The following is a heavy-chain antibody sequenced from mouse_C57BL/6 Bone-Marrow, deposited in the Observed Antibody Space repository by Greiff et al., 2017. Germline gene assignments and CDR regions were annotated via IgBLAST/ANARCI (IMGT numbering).Heavy chain of an antibody. CDR3: ARYTAYFDY. J-gene: IGHJ2*01. CDR2: IRNKANGYTT. Sequence: EVKLMESGGGLVQPGGSLSLSCAASGFTFTDYYMSWVRQPPGKALEWLGFIRNKANGYTTEYSASVKGRFTISRDNSQSILYLQMNALRAEDSTTYYCARYTAYFDYWSQGTTLTVSS. CDR1: GFTFTDYY. V-gene: IGHV7-3*01.